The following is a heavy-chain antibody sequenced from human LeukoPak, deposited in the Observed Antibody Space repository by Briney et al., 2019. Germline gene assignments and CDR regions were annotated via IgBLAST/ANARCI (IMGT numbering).Heavy chain of an antibody. V-gene: IGHV4-34*01. CDR1: GGSFSGYY. Sequence: SETLSLTCAVYGGSFSGYYWSWIRQPPGKGLEWIGEINHSGSTNYNPSLKSRVTISVDTSKNQFSLKLSSVTAADTAVYYCARVGGSDYNFFDYWGQGTLVTVSS. CDR2: INHSGST. J-gene: IGHJ4*02. D-gene: IGHD3-16*01. CDR3: ARVGGSDYNFFDY.